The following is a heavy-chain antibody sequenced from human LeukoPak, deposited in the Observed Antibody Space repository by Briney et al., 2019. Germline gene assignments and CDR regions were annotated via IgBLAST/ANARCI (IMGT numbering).Heavy chain of an antibody. CDR2: IYPGDSDT. J-gene: IGHJ4*02. CDR1: GYSFTSYW. Sequence: GESLKISCKGSGYSFTSYWIGWVRQMPGKGLEWMGIIYPGDSDTRYSPSFQGQVTISADKSISTAYLQWSSLKASDTAMYYCARWDYDILTGYSYYFGYWGQGTLVTVSS. D-gene: IGHD3-9*01. V-gene: IGHV5-51*01. CDR3: ARWDYDILTGYSYYFGY.